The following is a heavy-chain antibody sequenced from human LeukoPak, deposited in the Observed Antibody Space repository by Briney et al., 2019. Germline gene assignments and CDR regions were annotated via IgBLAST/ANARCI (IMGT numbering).Heavy chain of an antibody. V-gene: IGHV3-33*01. Sequence: GRSLRLSCAASGFTFSTYGIHWVRQAPGKGREWVAAICPDGSYKYYADSVKGRFTISRDNSKNTVYLQMNTLRDEDTAVYYCARDQPGRHPTIHLYDGMDVWGQGTTVTVSS. J-gene: IGHJ6*02. CDR3: ARDQPGRHPTIHLYDGMDV. CDR2: ICPDGSYK. CDR1: GFTFSTYG. D-gene: IGHD1-14*01.